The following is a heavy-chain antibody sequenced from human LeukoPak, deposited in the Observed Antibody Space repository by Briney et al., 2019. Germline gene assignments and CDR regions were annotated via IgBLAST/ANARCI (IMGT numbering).Heavy chain of an antibody. CDR1: EFIFSSYG. D-gene: IGHD3-10*01. CDR2: ISASGGGT. J-gene: IGHJ6*02. CDR3: ASSMVRGVISLGYYYYGMDV. V-gene: IGHV3-23*01. Sequence: GGSLRLSCAASEFIFSSYGMSWVRQAPGKGLEWVSAISASGGGTYYADSVKGRFTISRDNSKNTLYLQMNSLRAEDTAVYYCASSMVRGVISLGYYYYGMDVWGQGTTVTVSS.